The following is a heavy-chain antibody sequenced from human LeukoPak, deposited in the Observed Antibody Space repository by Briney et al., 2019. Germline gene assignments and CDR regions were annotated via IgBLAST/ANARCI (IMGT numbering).Heavy chain of an antibody. CDR1: GFTFSNYG. J-gene: IGHJ3*02. Sequence: GGSLRLSCAASGFTFSNYGMHWVRQAPGKGLEWVAITSYDGNKKYYADSVKGRFTISGDNAKNSLYLQMNSLRAEDTAVYYCAREYCSSTSCYQIADDAFDIWGQGTMVTVSS. V-gene: IGHV3-30*03. CDR3: AREYCSSTSCYQIADDAFDI. CDR2: TSYDGNKK. D-gene: IGHD2-2*01.